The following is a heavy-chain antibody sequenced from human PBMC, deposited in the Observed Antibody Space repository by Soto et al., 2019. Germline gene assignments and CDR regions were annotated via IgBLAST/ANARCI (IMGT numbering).Heavy chain of an antibody. D-gene: IGHD1-26*01. Sequence: QVQLVESGGGVVQPGRSLRLSCAASGFTFSSYGMHWVRQAPGKGLDWVAIISYDGSNTYYADSVKGRFTISRDNSKTSLYLQMNSLRADDTSVYYCAKEGGLSGSYNISSSYYFDYWGQGTLVTVSS. J-gene: IGHJ4*02. CDR1: GFTFSSYG. CDR3: AKEGGLSGSYNISSSYYFDY. CDR2: ISYDGSNT. V-gene: IGHV3-30*18.